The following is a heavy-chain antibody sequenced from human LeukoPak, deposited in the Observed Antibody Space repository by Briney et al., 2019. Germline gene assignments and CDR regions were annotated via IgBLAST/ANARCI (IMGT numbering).Heavy chain of an antibody. Sequence: SETLSLACAVSGVSISSNTYYWGWIRQSPGKGRECIGSFDYSGSTYYNPSLQSRVTTFEDTSKNQFSLKLSSVTAADTAVYYCARHLGGSYYSPFDYWGRGTLVTVSS. J-gene: IGHJ4*02. CDR1: GVSISSNTYY. V-gene: IGHV4-39*01. CDR3: ARHLGGSYYSPFDY. D-gene: IGHD2-15*01. CDR2: FDYSGST.